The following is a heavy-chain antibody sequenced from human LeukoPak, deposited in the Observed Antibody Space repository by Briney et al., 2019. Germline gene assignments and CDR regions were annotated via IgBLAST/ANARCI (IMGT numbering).Heavy chain of an antibody. V-gene: IGHV5-51*01. D-gene: IGHD6-13*01. J-gene: IGHJ4*02. CDR1: GYSFASYW. CDR2: IHPGNSET. CDR3: ARRLSTIAAAAANDY. Sequence: GESLKISCKGSGYSFASYWIGWVRQMPGKGLEWMGIIHPGNSETTYNPSFQGQVTMSADKSITTAYLQWSSLEAPDTAMYYCARRLSTIAAAAANDYWGQGTLVTVSS.